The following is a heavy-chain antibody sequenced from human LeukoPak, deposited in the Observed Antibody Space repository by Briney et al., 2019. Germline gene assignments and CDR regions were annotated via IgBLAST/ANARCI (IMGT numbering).Heavy chain of an antibody. CDR1: GGSISFSTYY. Sequence: SETLSLTCTVSGGSISFSTYYWGWIRQPPGKGLDWIGSIYYSGNTYYNPSLKSRVTISVDTSKNQFSLKLSSVTAADTAVYYCATNGNRDGYNPWGQGTLVTVSS. J-gene: IGHJ5*02. CDR3: ATNGNRDGYNP. D-gene: IGHD5-24*01. V-gene: IGHV4-39*07. CDR2: IYYSGNT.